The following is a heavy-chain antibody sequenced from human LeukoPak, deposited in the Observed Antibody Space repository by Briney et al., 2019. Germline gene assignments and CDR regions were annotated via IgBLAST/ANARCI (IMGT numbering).Heavy chain of an antibody. CDR3: ARDSGSSWYFDL. V-gene: IGHV4-61*02. CDR1: GGSISSGSYY. D-gene: IGHD2-15*01. Sequence: TSQTLSLTCTVSGGSISSGSYYWSWIRQPAGKGLEWIGRIYTSGSTNYNPSLKSRVTISVDTSKNQFSLKLSSVTAADTAVCYCARDSGSSWYFDLWGRGTLVTVSS. CDR2: IYTSGST. J-gene: IGHJ2*01.